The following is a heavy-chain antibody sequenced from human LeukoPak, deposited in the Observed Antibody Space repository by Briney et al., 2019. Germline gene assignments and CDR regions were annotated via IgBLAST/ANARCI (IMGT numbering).Heavy chain of an antibody. CDR2: VYYSGST. V-gene: IGHV4-61*03. CDR3: ARRSVGGGERFDY. D-gene: IGHD3-16*01. J-gene: IGHJ4*02. CDR1: GASVSSGRSY. Sequence: KSSETLSLTCTVPGASVSSGRSYWTWIRQPPGKGLDWIGYVYYSGSTTYNPSLKSRVTISLDTSKNDFSLKLTSVTAADTAVYYCARRSVGGGERFDYWGQGILVTVSS.